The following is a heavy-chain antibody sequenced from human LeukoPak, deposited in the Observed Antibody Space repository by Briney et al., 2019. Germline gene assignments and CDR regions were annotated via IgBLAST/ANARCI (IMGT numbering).Heavy chain of an antibody. D-gene: IGHD4-23*01. J-gene: IGHJ4*02. CDR2: IIPIFGTA. V-gene: IGHV1-69*13. CDR1: GGTFSSYA. CDR3: ARDRDYGGTVFDY. Sequence: ASAKVSCKASGGTFSSYAISWARQAPGQGLEWMGGIIPIFGTANYAQKFQGRVTITADESTSTAYMELSSLRSEDTAVYYCARDRDYGGTVFDYWGQGTLVTVSS.